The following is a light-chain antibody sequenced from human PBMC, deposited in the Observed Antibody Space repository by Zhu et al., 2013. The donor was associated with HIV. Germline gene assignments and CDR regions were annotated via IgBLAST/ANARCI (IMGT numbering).Light chain of an antibody. CDR3: QQYHKWPLT. J-gene: IGKJ4*01. V-gene: IGKV3-11*02. CDR2: ETS. Sequence: EIVLTQSPVTLTLSLGQTATISCRASQTVPDNLIAWYQHQPGRPPRLLMYETSTRAAGIPARFSGSGSVRDFTLTITGLEPEDFAVYYCQQYHKWPLTFGGGTRVEI. CDR1: QTVPDNL.